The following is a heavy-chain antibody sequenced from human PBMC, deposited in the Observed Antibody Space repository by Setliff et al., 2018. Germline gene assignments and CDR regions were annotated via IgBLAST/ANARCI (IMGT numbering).Heavy chain of an antibody. CDR2: INHSGST. J-gene: IGHJ4*02. D-gene: IGHD3-16*01. V-gene: IGHV4-34*01. Sequence: PSETLSLTCTVSGGSISSYYWSWIRQPPGKGLEWIGEINHSGSTNYNPSLTSRVTISVDTSKNQFSLKLSSVIVADTATYYCVRVRVVQGYYEFDSWGQGALVTVSS. CDR1: GGSISSYY. CDR3: VRVRVVQGYYEFDS.